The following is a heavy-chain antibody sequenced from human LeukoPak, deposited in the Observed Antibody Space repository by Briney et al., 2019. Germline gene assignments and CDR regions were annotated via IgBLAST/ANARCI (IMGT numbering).Heavy chain of an antibody. J-gene: IGHJ4*02. V-gene: IGHV1-2*02. CDR1: GYTFTGYY. CDR2: INPNSGGT. CDR3: AKGERITMIVVVPHDY. Sequence: GASVKVSCKASGYTFTGYYMHWVRQAPGQGLEWMGWINPNSGGTNYAQKFQGRVTMTRDTSISTAYMELSRLRSDDTAVYYCAKGERITMIVVVPHDYWGQGTLVTVSS. D-gene: IGHD3-22*01.